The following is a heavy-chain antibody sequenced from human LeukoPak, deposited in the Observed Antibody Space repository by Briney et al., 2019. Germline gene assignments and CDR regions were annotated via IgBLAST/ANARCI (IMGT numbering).Heavy chain of an antibody. D-gene: IGHD3-10*01. V-gene: IGHV4-30-2*06. CDR1: GGSLSSGGYS. J-gene: IGHJ6*02. Sequence: PSQTLSLTCAVSGGSLSSGGYSWSWIRQSPGKGLEWLGYIYHSGSTYYNPSLKSRVTLSVDRSKNQFSLKLSSVTAADTAVYYCARRHYYGSGSPTDGMDVWGQGTTVTVSS. CDR2: IYHSGST. CDR3: ARRHYYGSGSPTDGMDV.